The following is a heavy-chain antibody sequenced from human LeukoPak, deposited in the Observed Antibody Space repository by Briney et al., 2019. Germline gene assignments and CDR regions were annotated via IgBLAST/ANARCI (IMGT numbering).Heavy chain of an antibody. CDR2: IRYDGSNK. D-gene: IGHD4-23*01. CDR3: ARDATTVVTPDY. V-gene: IGHV3-30*02. CDR1: GFTFSSYG. Sequence: GGSLRLSCAASGFTFSSYGMHWVRQAPGKGLEWVAFIRYDGSNKYYADSVKGRFTISRDNSKNTLYLQMNSLRAEDRAVYYCARDATTVVTPDYWGQGTLVTVSS. J-gene: IGHJ4*02.